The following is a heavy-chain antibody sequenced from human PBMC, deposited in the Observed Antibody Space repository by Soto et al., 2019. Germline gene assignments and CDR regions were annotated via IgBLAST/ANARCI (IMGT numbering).Heavy chain of an antibody. CDR1: GYPLTNHG. J-gene: IGHJ5*02. V-gene: IGHV1-18*04. Sequence: GPEVKKPGASVKISCTASGYPLTNHGISWVRQAPGQGLEWMGWINPYNANTYYVQKFHGRVTMTTDTSTSIAYMELTSLTSDDTAVYYCARDWTSPSCTSGSCPRGGWFDPWGQGTLLTVSS. D-gene: IGHD1-26*01. CDR2: INPYNANT. CDR3: ARDWTSPSCTSGSCPRGGWFDP.